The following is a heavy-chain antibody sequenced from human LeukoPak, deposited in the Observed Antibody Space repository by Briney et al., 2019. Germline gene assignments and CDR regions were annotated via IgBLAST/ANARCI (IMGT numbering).Heavy chain of an antibody. Sequence: ASVKVSCKASGYTFTSYDINWVRQATGQGLEWMGWMNPNSGNTGYAQKSQGRVTITRNTSISTAYMELSSLRSEDTAVYYCASLIAVVGRGAFDIWGQGTMVTVSS. CDR3: ASLIAVVGRGAFDI. D-gene: IGHD6-19*01. V-gene: IGHV1-8*03. CDR1: GYTFTSYD. J-gene: IGHJ3*02. CDR2: MNPNSGNT.